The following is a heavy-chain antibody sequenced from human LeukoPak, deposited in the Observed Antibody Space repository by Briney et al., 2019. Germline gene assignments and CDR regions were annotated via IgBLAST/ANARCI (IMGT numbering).Heavy chain of an antibody. J-gene: IGHJ4*02. CDR3: ARDSSGWYQFGDY. CDR2: ISSSSSTI. D-gene: IGHD6-19*01. Sequence: GGSLRLSCAASGVTFSSYSMNWVRQAPGKGLEWASYISSSSSTIYYADSVKGRFTISRDNAKNSLYLQMNSLRAEDTAVYYCARDSSGWYQFGDYWGQGTLVTVSS. V-gene: IGHV3-48*01. CDR1: GVTFSSYS.